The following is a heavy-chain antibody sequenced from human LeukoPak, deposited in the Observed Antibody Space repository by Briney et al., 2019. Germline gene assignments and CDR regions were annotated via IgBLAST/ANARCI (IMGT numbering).Heavy chain of an antibody. J-gene: IGHJ4*02. V-gene: IGHV1-18*01. CDR1: GYTFTSYG. CDR2: ISAYNGNT. D-gene: IGHD6-6*01. CDR3: ARASIAARAYDY. Sequence: ASVNVSCKASGYTFTSYGISWVRQAPGQGLEWMGWISAYNGNTNYAQKLQGRVTMTTDASTSTAYMELRSLRSDDTAVYYCARASIAARAYDYWGQGTLVTVSS.